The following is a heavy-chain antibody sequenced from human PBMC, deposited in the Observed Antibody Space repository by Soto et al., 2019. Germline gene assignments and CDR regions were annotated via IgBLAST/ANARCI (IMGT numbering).Heavy chain of an antibody. CDR1: GFSFSSYW. Sequence: PGGSLRLSCAASGFSFSSYWMNWVRQAPGKGLEWVDNIKQDGSQKYYVDSVKGRFTISRDNSKNSLYLQMNSLRAEDTAIYYCARSNYDFWRGGSLDIWGQGTMVTVSS. J-gene: IGHJ3*02. CDR2: IKQDGSQK. CDR3: ARSNYDFWRGGSLDI. D-gene: IGHD3-3*01. V-gene: IGHV3-7*03.